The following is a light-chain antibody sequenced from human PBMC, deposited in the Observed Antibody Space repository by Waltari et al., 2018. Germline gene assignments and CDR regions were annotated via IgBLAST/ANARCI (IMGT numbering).Light chain of an antibody. CDR2: GAT. J-gene: IGLJ2*01. CDR3: CTFTSSGTWV. V-gene: IGLV2-23*01. Sequence: QSALTQPASVSGSPGQSSTLSCTSAVGNYHLVYWYQQRPGTAPKLKIYGATKRPSGVSDRFSGSKSVNTASLTISGLQAEDEADYYCCTFTSSGTWVFGGGTKLTVL. CDR1: SAVGNYHL.